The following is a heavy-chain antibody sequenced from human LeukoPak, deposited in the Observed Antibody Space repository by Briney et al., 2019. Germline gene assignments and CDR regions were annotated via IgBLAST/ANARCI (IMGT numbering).Heavy chain of an antibody. J-gene: IGHJ4*02. CDR2: IYSGGST. Sequence: GGSLRLSCAASGFTVSSNYMSWVRQAPGKGLEWVSVIYSGGSTYYADSVKGRFTISRDNSKNTLYLQMNSLRAEDTAVYYCARLGSGFAELFIRYWGQGTLVTVSS. CDR3: ARLGSGFAELFIRY. CDR1: GFTVSSNY. V-gene: IGHV3-53*01. D-gene: IGHD3-10*01.